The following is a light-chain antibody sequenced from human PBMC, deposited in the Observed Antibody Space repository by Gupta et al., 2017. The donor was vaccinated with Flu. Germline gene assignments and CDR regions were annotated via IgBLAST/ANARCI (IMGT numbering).Light chain of an antibody. CDR2: AAS. Sequence: DVQVTQSPSSVSASVGDRVTMTCRASQDINNWVAWYQQRPGKAPKLLIYAASSLQSGVPSRFSGSGSKTEFTLTISSLQPEDSATYYCQQANRFPYTFGQGTKLEIK. CDR3: QQANRFPYT. V-gene: IGKV1-12*01. CDR1: QDINNW. J-gene: IGKJ2*01.